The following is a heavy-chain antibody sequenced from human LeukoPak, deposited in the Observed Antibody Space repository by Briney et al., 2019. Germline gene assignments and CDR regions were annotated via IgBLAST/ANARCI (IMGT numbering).Heavy chain of an antibody. Sequence: GGSLRLSCAASGFTFSSYAMSWVRQAPGKGLEWVSAISGSGGSTYYADSVKGRFTISRDNAKNSLYLQMNSLRAKDTAVYYCATGRIWGLDYWGQGTLVTVSS. CDR3: ATGRIWGLDY. CDR2: ISGSGGST. V-gene: IGHV3-23*01. J-gene: IGHJ4*02. CDR1: GFTFSSYA. D-gene: IGHD3-16*01.